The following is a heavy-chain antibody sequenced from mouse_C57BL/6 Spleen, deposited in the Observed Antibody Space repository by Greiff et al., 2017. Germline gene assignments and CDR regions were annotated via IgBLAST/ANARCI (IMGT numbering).Heavy chain of an antibody. J-gene: IGHJ2*01. CDR1: GYTFTSYT. CDR2: INPSSGYT. Sequence: LLESGAELARPGASVKMSCKASGYTFTSYTMHWVKQRPGQGLEWIGYINPSSGYTKYNQKFKDKATLTADKSSSTAYMQLSSLTSEDSAVYYCARSTYFDYWGQGTTLTVSS. D-gene: IGHD5-1*01. CDR3: ARSTYFDY. V-gene: IGHV1-4*01.